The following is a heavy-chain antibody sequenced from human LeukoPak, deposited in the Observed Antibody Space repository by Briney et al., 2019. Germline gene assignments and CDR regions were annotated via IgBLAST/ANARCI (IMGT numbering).Heavy chain of an antibody. J-gene: IGHJ4*02. CDR3: ATGITIVVVVNY. CDR1: GGSISGSSYY. V-gene: IGHV4-39*01. Sequence: SETLSLTCTVSGGSISGSSYYWGWIRQPPWKGLEWIGSIYYSGSTYYNPSLKSRVTISVDTSKNQFSLKLSSVTAADTAVYYCATGITIVVVVNYSRQGTLVTVSS. CDR2: IYYSGST. D-gene: IGHD3-22*01.